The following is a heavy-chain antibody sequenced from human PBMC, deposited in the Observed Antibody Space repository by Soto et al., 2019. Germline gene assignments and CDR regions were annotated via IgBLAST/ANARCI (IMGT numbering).Heavy chain of an antibody. J-gene: IGHJ4*02. CDR2: IDPEDGET. V-gene: IGHV1-24*01. Sequence: GASVKVSCKASGYTFTSYGISWVRQAPGQGLEWMGCIDPEDGETNYAQKFQGRVTMTEDTSTDTAYMELSSLRSEDTAVYYCATPGLLTSGYDLSYWGQGTLVTV. CDR1: GYTFTSYG. CDR3: ATPGLLTSGYDLSY. D-gene: IGHD5-12*01.